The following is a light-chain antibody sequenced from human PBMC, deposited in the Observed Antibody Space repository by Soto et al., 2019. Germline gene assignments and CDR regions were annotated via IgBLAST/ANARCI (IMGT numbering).Light chain of an antibody. CDR2: AAS. CDR1: QSVSGW. J-gene: IGKJ5*01. V-gene: IGKV1-5*01. CDR3: QQYYSYPDT. Sequence: DIQMTQSPSTLSASVGDSVTITCRASQSVSGWLAWYQQKPGKAPKLLIYAASTLQSGVPSRFSGSGSGTDFTLTISCLQSEDFATYYCQQYYSYPDTFGQGTRLEI.